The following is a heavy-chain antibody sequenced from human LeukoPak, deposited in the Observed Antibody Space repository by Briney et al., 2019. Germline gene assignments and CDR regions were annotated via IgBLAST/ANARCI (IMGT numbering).Heavy chain of an antibody. J-gene: IGHJ6*02. Sequence: GASVKVSCKASGGTFSSYAISWVRQAPGQGLEWMGRIIPILGIANYAQKFQGRVTITADKSTSTAYMELSSLRSEDTAVYYCARDNCSGGSCYQDTPYHYYGMDVWGQGTTVTVSS. D-gene: IGHD2-15*01. CDR1: GGTFSSYA. CDR2: IIPILGIA. CDR3: ARDNCSGGSCYQDTPYHYYGMDV. V-gene: IGHV1-69*04.